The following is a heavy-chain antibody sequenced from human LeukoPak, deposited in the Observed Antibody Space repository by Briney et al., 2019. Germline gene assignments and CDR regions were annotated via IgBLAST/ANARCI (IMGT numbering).Heavy chain of an antibody. V-gene: IGHV1-2*04. D-gene: IGHD3-22*01. CDR1: GYTFTGYY. J-gene: IGHJ3*02. CDR3: ARDRGRFHYDSSGAINAFDI. CDR2: INPNSGGT. Sequence: ASVKVSCKASGYTFTGYYMHWVRQAPGQGLEWMGWINPNSGGTNYAQKFQGWVTMTRDTSISTAYMELSRLRSDDTAVYYCARDRGRFHYDSSGAINAFDIWGQGTMVTVSS.